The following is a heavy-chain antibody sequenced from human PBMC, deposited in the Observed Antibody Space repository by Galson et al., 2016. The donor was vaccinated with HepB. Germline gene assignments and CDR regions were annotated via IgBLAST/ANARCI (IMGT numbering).Heavy chain of an antibody. Sequence: SLRLSCAASGFTFTNYWLSGVRQAPGKELEWVANIKQDGSQRDYADSVKGRFTISRDNAQNSVNLQMNSLRAEDTAVYYCAREGTGGFDHWGQGSLVTVSS. CDR2: IKQDGSQR. CDR3: AREGTGGFDH. V-gene: IGHV3-7*03. CDR1: GFTFTNYW. J-gene: IGHJ4*02.